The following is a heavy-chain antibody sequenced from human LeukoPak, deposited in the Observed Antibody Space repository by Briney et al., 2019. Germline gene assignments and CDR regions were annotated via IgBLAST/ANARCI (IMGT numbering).Heavy chain of an antibody. CDR3: ARLSLDHLDF. CDR2: INHSGNT. J-gene: IGHJ4*02. CDR1: GGSISSYY. D-gene: IGHD2/OR15-2a*01. Sequence: SETLSLTCTVSGGSISSYYWAWIRQRPGKGLESIGSINHSGNTYFNPSLKSRVSLSVDTAKNQFSLKMISVTAADTAVYFCARLSLDHLDFWGQGTLVAVSS. V-gene: IGHV4-38-2*02.